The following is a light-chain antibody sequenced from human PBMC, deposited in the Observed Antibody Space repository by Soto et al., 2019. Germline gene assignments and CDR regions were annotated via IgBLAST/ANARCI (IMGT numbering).Light chain of an antibody. CDR2: DTS. J-gene: IGKJ5*01. V-gene: IGKV3-15*01. CDR3: QQYNNWPPIT. Sequence: EIVMTQSPDTLSVSPGERATLSCRASQSVSGNLAWYQQKPGQAPRLLIYDTSTRATGIPARFSGSGPGTEFTLTISSLQSEDFAVYYCQQYNNWPPITFGQGTRLEIK. CDR1: QSVSGN.